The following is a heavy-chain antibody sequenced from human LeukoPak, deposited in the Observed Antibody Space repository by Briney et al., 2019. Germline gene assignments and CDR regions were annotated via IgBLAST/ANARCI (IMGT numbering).Heavy chain of an antibody. D-gene: IGHD3-3*01. Sequence: PSETLSLTCTVSGGSISSSSYYWSWIRQPAGKGLEWIGRIYTSGSTNYNPSLKSRVTISVDTSKNQFSLKLSSVTAADTAVYYCARSGYYTRHFDYWGQGTLVTVSS. CDR2: IYTSGST. CDR3: ARSGYYTRHFDY. V-gene: IGHV4-61*02. J-gene: IGHJ4*02. CDR1: GGSISSSSYY.